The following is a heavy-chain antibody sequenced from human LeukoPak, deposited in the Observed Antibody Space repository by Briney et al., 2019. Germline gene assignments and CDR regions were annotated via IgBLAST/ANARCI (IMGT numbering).Heavy chain of an antibody. V-gene: IGHV3-64D*09. CDR3: VREYSFGPYGMDV. D-gene: IGHD2-15*01. J-gene: IGHJ6*02. CDR2: ISDSGGST. Sequence: PGGSLRLSCSASGFPFSSYAMHWVRHAPGKRLEYVSAISDSGGSTYYADSVKGRFTISRDNSKNTLYLQMSSLRAEDTAVYFCVREYSFGPYGMDVWGQGTTVTVSS. CDR1: GFPFSSYA.